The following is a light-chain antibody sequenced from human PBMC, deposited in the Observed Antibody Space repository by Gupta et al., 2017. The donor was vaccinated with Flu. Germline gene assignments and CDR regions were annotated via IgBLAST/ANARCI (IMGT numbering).Light chain of an antibody. CDR3: EAWDDSLSGPRWV. CDR2: RTN. Sequence: SACSGSSSNIGSIYGFWYQHFPGTAPKLLIYRTNERPSGVPDRFSGPNSGTSASLAISGLRSEDEADYYCEAWDDSLSGPRWVFGGGTKLTVL. J-gene: IGLJ3*02. V-gene: IGLV1-47*01. CDR1: SSNIGSIY.